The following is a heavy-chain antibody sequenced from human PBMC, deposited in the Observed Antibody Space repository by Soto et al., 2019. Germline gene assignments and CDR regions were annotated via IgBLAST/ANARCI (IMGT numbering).Heavy chain of an antibody. CDR1: GFTFSSYS. Sequence: EVQLVESGGGLVKPGGSLRLSCAASGFTFSSYSMNWVRQSPGKGLEWVSSISSSSSYIYYADSVKGRFTISIDNAKNSLYLQMNSLRAEDTAVYYCARVIVVVPAARYYYGMDVWGQGTTVTVSS. D-gene: IGHD2-2*01. J-gene: IGHJ6*02. CDR3: ARVIVVVPAARYYYGMDV. V-gene: IGHV3-21*01. CDR2: ISSSSSYI.